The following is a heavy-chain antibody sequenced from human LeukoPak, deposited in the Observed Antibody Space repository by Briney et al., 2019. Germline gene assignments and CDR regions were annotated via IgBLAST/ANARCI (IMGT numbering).Heavy chain of an antibody. J-gene: IGHJ4*02. CDR1: GDSISSYY. CDR2: VHYSGST. Sequence: SETLSLTCTVSGDSISSYYWIWIRPPPGKGLEWIGYVHYSGSTNYNPSLKSRVTISVDTSKNQFSLKLSSVTAADTAVYYCARRGIRGMLDYWGQGTLVTVSS. CDR3: ARRGIRGMLDY. D-gene: IGHD3-10*01. V-gene: IGHV4-59*08.